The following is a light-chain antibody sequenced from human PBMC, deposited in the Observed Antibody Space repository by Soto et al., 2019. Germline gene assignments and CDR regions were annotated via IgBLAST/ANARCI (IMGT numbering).Light chain of an antibody. V-gene: IGKV1-5*01. CDR3: QQYTSYSWT. J-gene: IGKJ1*01. CDR1: QSISSW. CDR2: DAS. Sequence: DIQMTQSPSTLSASVGDRVTITCRASQSISSWLAWYQQKPGKAPKLLIYDASSLESGVPSRFSGSGSGTEFTLTISSLQPDDFAPYYCQQYTSYSWTFGQGTKVEIK.